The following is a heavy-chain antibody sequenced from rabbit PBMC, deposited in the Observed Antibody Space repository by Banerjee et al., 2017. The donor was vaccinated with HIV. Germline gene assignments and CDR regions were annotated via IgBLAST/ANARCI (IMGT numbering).Heavy chain of an antibody. CDR2: IYGGISGTT. D-gene: IGHD7-1*01. CDR1: GFSFSSSYW. J-gene: IGHJ3*01. V-gene: IGHV1S40*01. Sequence: QSLEESGGDLVKPGASLTLTCTASGFSFSSSYWICWVRQAPGKGLEWIACIYGGISGTTYHASWAKGRFTISKTSSTTVTLQMTSLTPADTASYFCARGPNYGTNVYDITRLDLWGQGTLVTVS. CDR3: ARGPNYGTNVYDITRLDL.